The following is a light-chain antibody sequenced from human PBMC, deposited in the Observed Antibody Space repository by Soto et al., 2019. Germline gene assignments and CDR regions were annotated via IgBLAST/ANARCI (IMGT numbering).Light chain of an antibody. Sequence: QSVLTQPPSVSGAPGQRVTISCTGNSSNIGAGYDVHWYQQLPGTAPKLLIYGNGNRPSGVPDRFSGSKSGTSASLAITGLQAEDEADYYCQSYDSSLSGSVFGGGTKLTVL. CDR3: QSYDSSLSGSV. V-gene: IGLV1-40*01. J-gene: IGLJ2*01. CDR1: SSNIGAGYD. CDR2: GNG.